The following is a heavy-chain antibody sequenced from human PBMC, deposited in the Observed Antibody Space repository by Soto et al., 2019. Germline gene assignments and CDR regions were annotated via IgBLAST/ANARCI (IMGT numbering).Heavy chain of an antibody. V-gene: IGHV4-61*01. CDR2: IYYSGST. CDR3: ARAKDLRFLEWFEHWYFDL. D-gene: IGHD3-3*01. CDR1: GGSVSSGSYY. J-gene: IGHJ2*01. Sequence: QVQLQESGPGLVKPSETLSLTCTVSGGSVSSGSYYWSWIRQPPGKGLEWIGYIYYSGSTNYNPSLKSRVTISVDTSKNQFSLKLSSVTAADTAVYYCARAKDLRFLEWFEHWYFDLWGRGTLVTVSS.